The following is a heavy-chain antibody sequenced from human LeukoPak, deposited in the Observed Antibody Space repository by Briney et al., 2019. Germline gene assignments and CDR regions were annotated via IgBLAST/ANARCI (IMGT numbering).Heavy chain of an antibody. D-gene: IGHD6-19*01. CDR3: AKTTTGYSSGRFPGWPVDY. Sequence: GSLRLSCAGSGFTFSSYAMSWVRQAPGKGLEWGSAISGSGGSTYYADSVKGRFTNSRDNSKNTLYLQMNSLRAEDTAVYYCAKTTTGYSSGRFPGWPVDYWGQGTLVTVSS. CDR1: GFTFSSYA. J-gene: IGHJ4*02. CDR2: ISGSGGST. V-gene: IGHV3-23*01.